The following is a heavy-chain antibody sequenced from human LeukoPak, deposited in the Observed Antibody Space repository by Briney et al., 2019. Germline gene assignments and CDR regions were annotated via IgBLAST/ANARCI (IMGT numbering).Heavy chain of an antibody. Sequence: GESLKISCKGSGYSFTCYWISWVRQMPGKGLEWMGRIDPSDSYTNYSPSFQGHVTISTDNSISTAYLQWSSLKASDTAMYYCARLSRPTVVADFDYWGQGTLVTVSS. V-gene: IGHV5-10-1*01. CDR2: IDPSDSYT. J-gene: IGHJ4*02. D-gene: IGHD4-23*01. CDR1: GYSFTCYW. CDR3: ARLSRPTVVADFDY.